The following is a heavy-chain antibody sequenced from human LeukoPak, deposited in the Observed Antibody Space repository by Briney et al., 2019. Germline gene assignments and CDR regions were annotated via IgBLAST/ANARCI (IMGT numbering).Heavy chain of an antibody. D-gene: IGHD5/OR15-5a*01. CDR2: ISSSSDYI. Sequence: GGSLRLSCPASGLTFSDYSMSWVRQAPGKGLEWVSSISSSSDYIYYADSVKGRFTISRDNARNSLYLQMNSLRAEDTAVYYCARSRSVSNYKGMDVWGQGTTVPVSS. CDR1: GLTFSDYS. J-gene: IGHJ6*02. V-gene: IGHV3-21*01. CDR3: ARSRSVSNYKGMDV.